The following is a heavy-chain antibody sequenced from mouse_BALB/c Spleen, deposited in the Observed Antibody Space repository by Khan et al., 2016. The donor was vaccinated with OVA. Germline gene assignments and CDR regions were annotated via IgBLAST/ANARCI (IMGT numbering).Heavy chain of an antibody. CDR1: AFNIKDTY. J-gene: IGHJ3*01. CDR3: ARTTMILGFTY. V-gene: IGHV14-3*02. CDR2: IDPANGNT. D-gene: IGHD2-4*01. Sequence: EVQLQESGAELVKPGASVKLSCTASAFNIKDTYMHWVKQRPEQGLEWIGRIDPANGNTKYDPKFQGKATITAATSSNTAYLHLSSLTSEDIAVYYCARTTMILGFTYWGQGTLVTVSA.